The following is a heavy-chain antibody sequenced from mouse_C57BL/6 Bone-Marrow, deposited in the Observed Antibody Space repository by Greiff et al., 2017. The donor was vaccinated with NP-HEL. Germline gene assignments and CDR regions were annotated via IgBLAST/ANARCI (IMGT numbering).Heavy chain of an antibody. Sequence: VQLQQSGAELVRPGASVKLSCTASGFNIKDDYMHWVKQRPEQGLEWIGWIDPENGDTEYASKFQGKATITADTSSNTAYLQLSSLTSEDTAVYHCTTEGYYYGLAYWGQGTLVTVSA. CDR1: GFNIKDDY. V-gene: IGHV14-4*01. CDR3: TTEGYYYGLAY. D-gene: IGHD1-1*01. CDR2: IDPENGDT. J-gene: IGHJ3*01.